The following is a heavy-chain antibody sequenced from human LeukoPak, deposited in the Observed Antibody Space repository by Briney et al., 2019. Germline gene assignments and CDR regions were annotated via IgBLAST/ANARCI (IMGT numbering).Heavy chain of an antibody. Sequence: SETLSLTCAVYGGSFSGYYWSWIRQPPGKGLEWIGEINHSGSTNYNPSLKSRVTISVDTSKNQFSLKLSSVTAADTAVYYCARGAQYCSGGSCYTHGDWFDPWGQGTLVTVSS. CDR1: GGSFSGYY. D-gene: IGHD2-15*01. V-gene: IGHV4-34*01. CDR3: ARGAQYCSGGSCYTHGDWFDP. J-gene: IGHJ5*02. CDR2: INHSGST.